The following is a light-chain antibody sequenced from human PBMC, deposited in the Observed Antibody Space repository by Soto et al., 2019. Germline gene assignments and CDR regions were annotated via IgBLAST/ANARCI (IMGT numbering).Light chain of an antibody. Sequence: QSVLTQPPSVSGAPGQRVTISCTGSSSNIGAGYDVHWYQQLPGTAPKLLIYGNSNRPSGVPDRFSGSKSGTSASLAITGIQDEDEADYSCQSYDSSLSVVFGGGTKVTVL. CDR3: QSYDSSLSVV. V-gene: IGLV1-40*01. CDR1: SSNIGAGYD. CDR2: GNS. J-gene: IGLJ3*02.